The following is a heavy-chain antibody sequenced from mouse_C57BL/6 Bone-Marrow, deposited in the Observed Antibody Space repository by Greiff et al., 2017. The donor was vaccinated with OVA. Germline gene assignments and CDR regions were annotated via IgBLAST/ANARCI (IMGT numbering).Heavy chain of an antibody. CDR3: EKVAGMDY. Sequence: EVKVVESGGGLVQPGASLRLSCAASGFTFTDYYMSWVRQPPGKAPEWLALIRNKANGYTTEYTASVKGRFTISRENYKNILYHQMNTLRAEDRATYYCEKVAGMDYWGQGTSVTVSS. V-gene: IGHV7-4*01. J-gene: IGHJ4*01. CDR1: GFTFTDYY. CDR2: IRNKANGYTT.